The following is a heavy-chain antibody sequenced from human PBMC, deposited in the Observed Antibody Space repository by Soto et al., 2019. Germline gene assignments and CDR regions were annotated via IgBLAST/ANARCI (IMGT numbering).Heavy chain of an antibody. D-gene: IGHD5-12*01. CDR3: AKSPRGEMATD. J-gene: IGHJ4*02. V-gene: IGHV1-18*01. Sequence: QVQLVQSGGEVKKPGASVTVSCKASGYTFINYHITWVRQAPGQGLEWMAWINTYNGMTDYAQRFQGRSTITRDTSXXTAYXXXRXXXSDDTAVYFCAKSPRGEMATDWGQGTLVTVSS. CDR1: GYTFINYH. CDR2: INTYNGMT.